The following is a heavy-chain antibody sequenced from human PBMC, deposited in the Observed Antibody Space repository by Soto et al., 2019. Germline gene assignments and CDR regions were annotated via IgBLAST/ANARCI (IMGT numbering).Heavy chain of an antibody. D-gene: IGHD3-10*01. CDR3: ARDADITMVRFVIDWFDP. CDR1: GYTFTSYA. J-gene: IGHJ5*02. CDR2: INGGNGNT. Sequence: QVQLVQSGAEVKKPGASVKVSCKNSGYTFTSYAMHWVRQAPGQRHEWMGLINGGNGNTKYSQKIQGRVPITRDTSACTAYMELSSLRAYDMAVYYCARDADITMVRFVIDWFDPLGQGTLVTVSS. V-gene: IGHV1-3*01.